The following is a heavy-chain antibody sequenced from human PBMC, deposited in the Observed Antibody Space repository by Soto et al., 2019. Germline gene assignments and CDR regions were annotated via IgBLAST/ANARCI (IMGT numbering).Heavy chain of an antibody. J-gene: IGHJ3*01. CDR2: VSWDSDNR. V-gene: IGHV3-43*01. Sequence: PGGSLRLSCAASGFTFDDYTMHWVRQRPGKGLEWVSLVSWDSDNRIYADSVKGRFTISRDNINNSLFLQMNSLRAEDTAVYFCVKGASGAGFVFDFCGLGTMVTV. D-gene: IGHD3-3*01. CDR3: VKGASGAGFVFDF. CDR1: GFTFDDYT.